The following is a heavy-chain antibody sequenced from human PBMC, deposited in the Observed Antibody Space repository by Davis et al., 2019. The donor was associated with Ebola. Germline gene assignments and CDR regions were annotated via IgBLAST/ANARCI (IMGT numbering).Heavy chain of an antibody. CDR2: IIPIFDTA. D-gene: IGHD3-3*01. Sequence: SVKVSCKASGGTFSSYAISWVRQAPGQGLEWMGGIIPIFDTANYAQKLQGRVTMTTDTSTSTAYMELRSLRSDDTAVYYCAREVDYDFWSGYYNLYGMDVWGQGTTVTVSS. J-gene: IGHJ6*02. CDR3: AREVDYDFWSGYYNLYGMDV. V-gene: IGHV1-69*05. CDR1: GGTFSSYA.